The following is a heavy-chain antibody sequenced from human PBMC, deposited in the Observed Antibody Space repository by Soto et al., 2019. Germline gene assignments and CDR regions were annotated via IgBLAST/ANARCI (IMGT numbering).Heavy chain of an antibody. CDR2: ISGSGGST. Sequence: GVLRLSCAASGFTFSSYAMSWVRQAPGKGLEWVSAISGSGGSTYYADSVKGRFTISRDNSKNQFSLELTSVTAADTALYYCARVHSSGHGVDYWGQGTLVTVSS. V-gene: IGHV3-23*01. J-gene: IGHJ4*02. CDR3: ARVHSSGHGVDY. D-gene: IGHD6-19*01. CDR1: GFTFSSYA.